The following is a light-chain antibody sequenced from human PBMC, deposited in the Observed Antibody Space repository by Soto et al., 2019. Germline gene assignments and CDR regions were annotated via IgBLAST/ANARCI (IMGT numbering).Light chain of an antibody. J-gene: IGKJ4*01. CDR3: QQSYSTPAIT. CDR1: PIISTY. CDR2: AAS. V-gene: IGKV1-39*01. Sequence: DIQMTQSPSSLSASLGDRVTITCRASPIISTYLTWYQQEPGKAPRLLIYAASRLQSGVPARVSGSGSGADFTLTISGLQPEDFAAYYCQQSYSTPAITVGGGTKAEIK.